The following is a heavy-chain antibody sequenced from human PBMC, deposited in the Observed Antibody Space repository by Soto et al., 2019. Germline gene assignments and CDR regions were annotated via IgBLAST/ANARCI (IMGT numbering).Heavy chain of an antibody. V-gene: IGHV1-69*01. J-gene: IGHJ4*02. D-gene: IGHD4-17*01. CDR3: ARQFTDGDYQY. CDR1: GGTFTTYP. CDR2: IIPMFGTT. Sequence: QVQLVQSGAEVKKPGSSVKVSCKASGGTFTTYPINWVRQAPGQGLEWMEGIIPMFGTTNYAQKFQGRVTITADESTSTAYMELSSLRSEDTAMYYCARQFTDGDYQYWGQGTLVTVSS.